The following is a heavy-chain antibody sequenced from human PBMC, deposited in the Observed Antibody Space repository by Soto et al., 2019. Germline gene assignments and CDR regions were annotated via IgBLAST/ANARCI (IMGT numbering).Heavy chain of an antibody. D-gene: IGHD6-13*01. J-gene: IGHJ4*02. CDR1: GFTFSSYG. Sequence: GGSLRLSCAASGFTFSSYGMHWVRQAPGKGLEWVAVISYDGSNKYYADSVKGRFTISRDNSKNTLYLQMNSLRAEDTAVYYCAKVAAAGTGTFDYWGQGTLVTVSS. CDR2: ISYDGSNK. CDR3: AKVAAAGTGTFDY. V-gene: IGHV3-30*18.